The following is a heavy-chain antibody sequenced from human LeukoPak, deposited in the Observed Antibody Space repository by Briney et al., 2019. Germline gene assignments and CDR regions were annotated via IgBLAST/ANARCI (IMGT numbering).Heavy chain of an antibody. J-gene: IGHJ6*02. D-gene: IGHD2-15*01. CDR1: GFTFSSYP. Sequence: GGSLRLSCAASGFTFSSYPMHWVRHAPGKGLVWVSRIKTDGSSVSYADSVRGRFTISRDNAKNTLYLHMNSLRAEDTAVYYCARDLTRIDPDYGMDVWGQGTAVTVSS. CDR2: IKTDGSSV. V-gene: IGHV3-74*01. CDR3: ARDLTRIDPDYGMDV.